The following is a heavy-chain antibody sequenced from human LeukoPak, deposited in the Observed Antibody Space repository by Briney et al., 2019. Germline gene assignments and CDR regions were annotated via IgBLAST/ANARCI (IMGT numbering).Heavy chain of an antibody. V-gene: IGHV3-21*01. D-gene: IGHD6-13*01. Sequence: GGSLRLSCAASGFTFSSYSMNWVRQAPGKGLEWVSSISSSSSYIYYADSVKGRFTISRGNAKNSLYLQMNSLRAEDTAVYYCARDLRAAAGTVYWGQGTLVTVSS. CDR2: ISSSSSYI. CDR1: GFTFSSYS. J-gene: IGHJ4*02. CDR3: ARDLRAAAGTVY.